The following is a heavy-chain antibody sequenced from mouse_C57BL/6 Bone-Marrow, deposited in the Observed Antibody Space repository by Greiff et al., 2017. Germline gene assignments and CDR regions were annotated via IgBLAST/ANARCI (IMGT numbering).Heavy chain of an antibody. D-gene: IGHD1-1*01. Sequence: QVQLKESGAELVRPGASVKLSCKASGYTFTDYYINWVKQRPGQGLEWIARFYPGSGNTYYNEKFKGKATLTAEKSSSTAYMQLSSLTSEDSAVYFCARGDYGSSYWYFDVWGTGTTVTVSS. CDR1: GYTFTDYY. V-gene: IGHV1-76*01. CDR3: ARGDYGSSYWYFDV. J-gene: IGHJ1*03. CDR2: FYPGSGNT.